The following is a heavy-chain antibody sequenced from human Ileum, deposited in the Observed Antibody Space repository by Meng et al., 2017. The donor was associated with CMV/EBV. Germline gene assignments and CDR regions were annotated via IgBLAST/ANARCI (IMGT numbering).Heavy chain of an antibody. D-gene: IGHD2-8*02. CDR2: IIPSNSDT. CDR3: ARGLCTGGECPLDP. Sequence: SVKVSCKASGYTLTSYYIHWVRQAPGQGLEWVGTIIPSNSDTSHAQKFQGRVTMTRDTSTSTVHMELSSLRSEDTATYYCARGLCTGGECPLDPWGQGTLVTVSS. V-gene: IGHV1-46*01. CDR1: GYTLTSYY. J-gene: IGHJ5*02.